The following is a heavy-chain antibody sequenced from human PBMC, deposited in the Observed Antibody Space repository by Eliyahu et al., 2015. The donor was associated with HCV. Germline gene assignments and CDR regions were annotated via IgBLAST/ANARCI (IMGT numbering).Heavy chain of an antibody. Sequence: EVQLVESGGGLVQPGRSLRLSLAASGFTFEDYAMHWVRQAPGKGLEWVSSITWNSGSIGYADSVKGRFTISRDNAKNFLYLQMNSLRTEDTALYYCAKDLKENGDYSFDQWGQGTLVTVS. CDR3: AKDLKENGDYSFDQ. CDR1: GFTFEDYA. V-gene: IGHV3-9*01. D-gene: IGHD4-17*01. J-gene: IGHJ4*02. CDR2: ITWNSGSI.